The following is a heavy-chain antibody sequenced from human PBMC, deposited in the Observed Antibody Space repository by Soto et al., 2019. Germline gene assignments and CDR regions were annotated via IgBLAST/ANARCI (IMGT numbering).Heavy chain of an antibody. CDR2: INPSGGST. J-gene: IGHJ6*02. CDR3: ARDRVDGIAARPPYYYYGMDV. Sequence: ASVKLSCTASGYTFTSYYMHWVRQAPGQGLEWMGIINPSGGSTSYAQKFQGRVTMTRDTSTSTVYMELSSLRSEDTAVYYCARDRVDGIAARPPYYYYGMDVWGQGTTVTVSS. D-gene: IGHD6-6*01. CDR1: GYTFTSYY. V-gene: IGHV1-46*01.